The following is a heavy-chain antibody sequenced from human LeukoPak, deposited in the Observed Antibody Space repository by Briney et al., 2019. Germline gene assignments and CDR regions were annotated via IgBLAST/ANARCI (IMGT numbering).Heavy chain of an antibody. V-gene: IGHV1-8*03. CDR2: MNTNSGNT. D-gene: IGHD4-23*01. Sequence: ASVKVSCKASGYTFTSYDINWVRQATGQGLEWMGWMNTNSGNTGYAQKFQGRVTITRNTSISTAYMELSSLRSEDTAVYYCARGPRWAKTNFDYWGQGTLVTVSS. CDR3: ARGPRWAKTNFDY. J-gene: IGHJ4*02. CDR1: GYTFTSYD.